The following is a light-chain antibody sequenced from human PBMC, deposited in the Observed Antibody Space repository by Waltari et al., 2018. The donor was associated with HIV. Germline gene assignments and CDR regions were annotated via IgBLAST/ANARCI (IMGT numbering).Light chain of an antibody. CDR1: SSDVGGYNY. Sequence: QSALTQPRSVSGSPGQSVTISCTGTSSDVGGYNYVSWYQQHPGKAPKVRIYDVSKRPSGVPDRVSGSKSGNTASLTISGLQAEDEADYYCCLYAGSYTYVFGTGTKVTVL. J-gene: IGLJ1*01. CDR3: CLYAGSYTYV. CDR2: DVS. V-gene: IGLV2-11*01.